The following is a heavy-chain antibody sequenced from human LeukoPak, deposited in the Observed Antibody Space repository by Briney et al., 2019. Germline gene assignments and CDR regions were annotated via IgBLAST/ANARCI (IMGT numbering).Heavy chain of an antibody. CDR3: ARDENYGGNFGY. J-gene: IGHJ4*02. Sequence: GASVKVSCKASGGTCSSYAISWVRQAPGQGLEWMGRIIPIFGTANYAQKFQGRVTITTDESTSTAYMELSSLRSEDTAVYYCARDENYGGNFGYWGQGTLVTVSS. V-gene: IGHV1-69*05. D-gene: IGHD4-23*01. CDR1: GGTCSSYA. CDR2: IIPIFGTA.